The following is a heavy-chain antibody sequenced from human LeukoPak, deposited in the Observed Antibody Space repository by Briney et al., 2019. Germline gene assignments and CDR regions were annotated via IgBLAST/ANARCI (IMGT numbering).Heavy chain of an antibody. D-gene: IGHD5-24*01. V-gene: IGHV3-23*01. CDR2: VSGSGGST. J-gene: IGHJ4*02. CDR1: GFTFSSYA. Sequence: GGSLRLSCAASGFTFSSYAMSWVRQAPGKWLEWVSAVSGSGGSTYYADSVKGRFIISRGNSKNTLYLQMNSLRAEDTAVYYCARIEMATIMDYFDYWGQGTLVTVSS. CDR3: ARIEMATIMDYFDY.